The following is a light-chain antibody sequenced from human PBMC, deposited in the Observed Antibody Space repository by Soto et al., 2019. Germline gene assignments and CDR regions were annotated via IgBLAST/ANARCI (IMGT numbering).Light chain of an antibody. CDR1: ETVLKK. V-gene: IGKV3-15*01. CDR3: QQYNGWPPRYT. CDR2: GAS. J-gene: IGKJ2*01. Sequence: DTVLTQSPVTLSVSPGDRAIFYCRASETVLKKLAWYQQKPGQPPRLLIYGASIRATGIPDRFAGDGSGTDFTLTINSLQSEDFGVYYCQQYNGWPPRYTFGQGTQLEI.